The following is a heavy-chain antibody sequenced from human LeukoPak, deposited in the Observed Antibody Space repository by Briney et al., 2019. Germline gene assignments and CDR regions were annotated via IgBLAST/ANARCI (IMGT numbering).Heavy chain of an antibody. D-gene: IGHD3-16*01. CDR2: TNPGDSDT. CDR1: GYSFVTYW. J-gene: IGHJ4*02. CDR3: ARGGLRPAYHFDY. Sequence: GESLKISCEASGYSFVTYWIGWVRQMPGKGLEWLGSTNPGDSDTRYSPSFQSHVTISADKSITTAYLQWSSLGASDTAMYYCARGGLRPAYHFDYWGPGTLVIVSS. V-gene: IGHV5-51*01.